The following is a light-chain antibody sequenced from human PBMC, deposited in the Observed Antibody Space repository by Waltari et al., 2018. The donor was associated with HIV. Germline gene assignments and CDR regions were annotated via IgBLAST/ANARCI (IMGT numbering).Light chain of an antibody. Sequence: DIVMTQSPLSLPVTPGEPASISCRSSQSLLNSNGYNSLDWYLQKPGQSPQLLIYLGSNRASGVPDRFSGSGSGTDFTLKISRVEAEDVGIYYCMQPLQTPRTFGQGTRLEIK. CDR1: QSLLNSNGYNS. V-gene: IGKV2-28*01. CDR2: LGS. J-gene: IGKJ5*01. CDR3: MQPLQTPRT.